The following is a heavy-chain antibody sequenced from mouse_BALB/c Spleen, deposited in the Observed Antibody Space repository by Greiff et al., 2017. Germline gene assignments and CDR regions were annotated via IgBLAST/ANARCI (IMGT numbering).Heavy chain of an antibody. CDR3: ARYGYPYAMDY. J-gene: IGHJ4*01. D-gene: IGHD2-2*01. CDR2: INPGSGGT. CDR1: GYAFTNYL. V-gene: IGHV1-54*01. Sequence: VQGVESGAELVRPGTSVKVSCKASGYAFTNYLIEWVKQRPGQGLEWIGVINPGSGGTNYNEKFKGKATLTADKSSSTAYMQLSSLTSDDSAVYFCARYGYPYAMDYWGQGTSVTVSS.